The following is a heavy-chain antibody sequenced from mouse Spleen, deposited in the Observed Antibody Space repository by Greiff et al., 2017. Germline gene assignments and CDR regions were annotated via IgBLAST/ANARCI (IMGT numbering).Heavy chain of an antibody. CDR2: ISSGSSTI. D-gene: IGHD2-14*01. Sequence: EVKLVESGGGLVKPGGSLKLSCAASGFTFSDYGMHWVRQAPEKGLEWVAYISSGSSTIYYADTVKGRFTISRDNAKNTLFLQMTSLRSEDTAMYYCARGRYDVDWYFDVWGAGTTVTVSS. CDR1: GFTFSDYG. V-gene: IGHV5-17*01. CDR3: ARGRYDVDWYFDV. J-gene: IGHJ1*01.